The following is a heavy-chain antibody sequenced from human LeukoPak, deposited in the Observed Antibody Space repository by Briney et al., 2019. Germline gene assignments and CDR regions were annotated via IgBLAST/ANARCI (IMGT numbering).Heavy chain of an antibody. V-gene: IGHV3-7*01. J-gene: IGHJ4*02. Sequence: GGSLRLSCASSGFTFSSHWMSWVRQAPGKGREWVANIKHEGREKYYVDSVKGRFTISRDNAKNSLYLQMNSLRAEDTAVYDCARGYRGYLFFDYWGQGTLVTVSS. CDR3: ARGYRGYLFFDY. D-gene: IGHD5-12*01. CDR2: IKHEGREK. CDR1: GFTFSSHW.